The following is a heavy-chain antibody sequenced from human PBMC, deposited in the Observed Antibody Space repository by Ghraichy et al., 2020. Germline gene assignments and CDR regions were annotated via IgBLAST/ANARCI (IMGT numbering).Heavy chain of an antibody. CDR1: GFIFSTYS. D-gene: IGHD3-9*01. CDR3: ARDERDTYYDVLTGYYNYWYFDL. Sequence: LSLTCAASGFIFSTYSMTWVRQAPGKGLEWLSYISSSGDTIYYADSVRGRFTISRDNAKNSLYLQMNSLRAEDTAVYYCARDERDTYYDVLTGYYNYWYFDLWGRGTLVTVSS. CDR2: ISSSGDTI. J-gene: IGHJ2*01. V-gene: IGHV3-48*01.